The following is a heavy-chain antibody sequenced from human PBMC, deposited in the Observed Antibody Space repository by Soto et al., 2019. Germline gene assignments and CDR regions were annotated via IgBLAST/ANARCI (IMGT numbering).Heavy chain of an antibody. CDR2: ISSSGSTI. CDR1: GFTFSSYE. D-gene: IGHD6-13*01. V-gene: IGHV3-48*03. Sequence: GGSLRLSFAASGFTFSSYEMNWVRQAPGKGLEWVSYISSSGSTIYYADSVKGRFTISRDNAKNSLYLQMNSLRAEDTAVYYCARDPAPSIRAAAVPFDYWGQGTLVTVSS. J-gene: IGHJ4*02. CDR3: ARDPAPSIRAAAVPFDY.